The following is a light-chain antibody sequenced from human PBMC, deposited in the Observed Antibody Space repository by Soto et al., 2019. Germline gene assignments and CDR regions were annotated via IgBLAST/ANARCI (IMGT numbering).Light chain of an antibody. CDR2: KAS. CDR3: LQYNSYPWT. Sequence: DLQMTQSPSTLSASVGDRVTITCRASQSFSSWLAWYQQKPGRAPNLLIYKASTLESGVPSRFSGSGSGTEFTLTISSLQPDDFASYYCLQYNSYPWTFGQGTKVEVK. V-gene: IGKV1-5*03. CDR1: QSFSSW. J-gene: IGKJ1*01.